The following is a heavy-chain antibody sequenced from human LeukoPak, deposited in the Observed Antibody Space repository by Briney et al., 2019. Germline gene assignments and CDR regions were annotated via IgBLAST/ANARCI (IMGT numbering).Heavy chain of an antibody. D-gene: IGHD3-10*01. Sequence: GGSLRLSCAASGFTFSSYWMTWVRQAPGKGLEWVANIKEDGSEKNYVDSMKGRFTISRDNAKNSLYLQMNSLRAEDTAVYYCARFARSPDCWGQGTLVTVSS. CDR1: GFTFSSYW. CDR3: ARFARSPDC. CDR2: IKEDGSEK. V-gene: IGHV3-7*01. J-gene: IGHJ4*02.